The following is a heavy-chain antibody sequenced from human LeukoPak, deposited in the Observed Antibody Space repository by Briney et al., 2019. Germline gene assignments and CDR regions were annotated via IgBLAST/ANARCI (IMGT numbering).Heavy chain of an antibody. CDR1: GGSISSGVYY. CDR2: IYYSGST. J-gene: IGHJ6*03. CDR3: ARLSYSNYRLYYYYMDV. D-gene: IGHD4-11*01. Sequence: PSETLSLTCTVSGGSISSGVYYWGWIRQPPGKGLEWIGSIYYSGSTYYNPSLKSRVTISVDTSKNQFSLKLSSVAAADTAVYYCARLSYSNYRLYYYYMDVWGTGTTVTVSS. V-gene: IGHV4-39*01.